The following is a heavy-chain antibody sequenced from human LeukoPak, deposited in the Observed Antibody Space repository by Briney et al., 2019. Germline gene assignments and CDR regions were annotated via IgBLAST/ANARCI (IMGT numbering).Heavy chain of an antibody. J-gene: IGHJ4*02. CDR3: ARDWGGTTGFFEY. V-gene: IGHV1-69*13. D-gene: IGHD1-1*01. CDR1: GGTFSSYA. CDR2: IIPMFGSS. Sequence: GASVKVSCKASGGTFSSYAISWVRQAPGQGLEWIGGIIPMFGSSTYGQKFQGRVTITADESTSTVYMELSSLTSNDTAVYYCARDWGGTTGFFEYWGQGTLVTVSS.